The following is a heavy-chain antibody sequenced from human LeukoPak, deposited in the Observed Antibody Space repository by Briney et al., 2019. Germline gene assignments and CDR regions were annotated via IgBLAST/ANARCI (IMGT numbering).Heavy chain of an antibody. CDR1: GGSISSSSYY. CDR2: IYYSGST. D-gene: IGHD1-26*01. CDR3: ATTRGGSGSYPADQFDY. J-gene: IGHJ4*02. V-gene: IGHV4-39*01. Sequence: ASETLSLTCTVSGGSISSSSYYWGWIRQPPGKGLEWIGSIYYSGSTYYNPSLKSRVTISVDTSKNQFSLRLSSVTAADTAVYYCATTRGGSGSYPADQFDYWGQGTLVTVSS.